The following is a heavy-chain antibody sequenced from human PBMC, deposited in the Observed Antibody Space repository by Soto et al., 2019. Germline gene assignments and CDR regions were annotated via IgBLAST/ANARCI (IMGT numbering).Heavy chain of an antibody. Sequence: GGSLRLSCAASGFTVSSDYMTWVRQAPGKGLEWLSTVYSGGTTYYADSVKGRSIISRDNSENTLFLQMNNLRVEDTAMYYCARDPGYRNGMDVWGQGTTVTVAS. V-gene: IGHV3-66*01. D-gene: IGHD5-18*01. J-gene: IGHJ6*02. CDR1: GFTVSSDY. CDR3: ARDPGYRNGMDV. CDR2: VYSGGTT.